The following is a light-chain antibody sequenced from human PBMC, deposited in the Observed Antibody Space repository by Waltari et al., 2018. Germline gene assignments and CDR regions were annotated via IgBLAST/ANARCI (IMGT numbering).Light chain of an antibody. Sequence: QSALTQPRSVSGSPGQSVTISCTGTSSDVGGYTYVPGYQHHPGKAPKLMIYDVSKRPSGVPVRFSGSKSGNTASLTISGLQAEDEADYYCCSYAGSFVFGGGTKLTVL. V-gene: IGLV2-11*01. CDR2: DVS. CDR1: SSDVGGYTY. J-gene: IGLJ3*02. CDR3: CSYAGSFV.